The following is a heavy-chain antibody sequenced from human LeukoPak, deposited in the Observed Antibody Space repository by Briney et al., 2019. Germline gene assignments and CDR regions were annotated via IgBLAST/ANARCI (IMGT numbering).Heavy chain of an antibody. Sequence: GGSLRLSCAASGFTFSSYAMHWVRQAPGKGLEWVAVISYDGSNKYYADSVKGRFTISRDNSKNTLHLQMNSLRAEDTAVYYCARDPSPEVVVISWFDPWGQGTLVTVSS. CDR3: ARDPSPEVVVISWFDP. V-gene: IGHV3-30-3*01. CDR1: GFTFSSYA. CDR2: ISYDGSNK. D-gene: IGHD3-22*01. J-gene: IGHJ5*02.